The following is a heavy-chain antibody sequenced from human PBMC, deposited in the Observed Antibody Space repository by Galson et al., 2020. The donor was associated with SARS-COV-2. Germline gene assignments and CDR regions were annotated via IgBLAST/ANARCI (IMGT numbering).Heavy chain of an antibody. CDR1: GFTFSDYA. V-gene: IGHV3-30*18. CDR3: AKETADYDSSNFDF. Sequence: GESLKISCVASGFTFSDYAMHWVRQAPGKGLEWVGIISYDGNNKYADSVRGRITISRDNSKNTLYLQLNNLRPEDTAVYYCAKETADYDSSNFDFWGQGTLVTVSS. D-gene: IGHD3-22*01. CDR2: ISYDGNNK. J-gene: IGHJ4*02.